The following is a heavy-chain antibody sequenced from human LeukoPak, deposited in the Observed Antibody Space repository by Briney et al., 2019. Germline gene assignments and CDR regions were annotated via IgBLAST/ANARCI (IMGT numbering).Heavy chain of an antibody. V-gene: IGHV3-7*01. D-gene: IGHD3-16*01. J-gene: IGHJ4*02. Sequence: GGSLRLSCEASGFTLSTYWMDWVRQVPGKGLDWVANINPDGSGKRYVDSVKGRFTIARDNADNSLSLQMNSLRAEDTAVYYCASWGAGGNSWGQGTLVTVSS. CDR2: INPDGSGK. CDR3: ASWGAGGNS. CDR1: GFTLSTYW.